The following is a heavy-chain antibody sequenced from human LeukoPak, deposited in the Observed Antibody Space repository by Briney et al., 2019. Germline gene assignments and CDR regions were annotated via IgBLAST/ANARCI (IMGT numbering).Heavy chain of an antibody. D-gene: IGHD6-13*01. Sequence: ASVKVSCKASGYTFTSYGISWVRQAPGQGLEWMGWISAYNGNTNYAQKLQGRVTMTTDTSTSTAYMELRSLRSGDTAVYYCARANRRIAAAGTDGYWGQGTLVTVSS. CDR2: ISAYNGNT. CDR3: ARANRRIAAAGTDGY. J-gene: IGHJ4*02. CDR1: GYTFTSYG. V-gene: IGHV1-18*01.